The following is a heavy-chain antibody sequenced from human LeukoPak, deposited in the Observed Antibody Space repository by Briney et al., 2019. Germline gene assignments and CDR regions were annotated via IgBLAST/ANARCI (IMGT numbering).Heavy chain of an antibody. V-gene: IGHV3-7*01. CDR1: GFTFSSYW. D-gene: IGHD3-22*01. J-gene: IGHJ3*02. Sequence: GGSLRLSCAASGFTFSSYWMSWVRQAPGKGLEWVANIKQDGSEKYYVDSVKGRFTISRDNAKNSLYLQMNSLRAEDTAVYYCAREGHLIVEVSSDAFDIWGQGTTVTVSS. CDR2: IKQDGSEK. CDR3: AREGHLIVEVSSDAFDI.